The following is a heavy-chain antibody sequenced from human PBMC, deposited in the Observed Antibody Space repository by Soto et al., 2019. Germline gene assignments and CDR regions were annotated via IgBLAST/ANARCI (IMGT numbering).Heavy chain of an antibody. CDR3: ARGHYYGSGSDRWFAP. Sequence: LSLTCSVSGGTISSYYWSWIRQPAGKGLEWIGRINTRGSTDYNPSLNSRVTMSVDTSKNQFSLKLSSGTAADTAVYYCARGHYYGSGSDRWFAPWGQGTLVTVAS. D-gene: IGHD3-10*01. J-gene: IGHJ5*02. CDR1: GGTISSYY. CDR2: INTRGST. V-gene: IGHV4-4*07.